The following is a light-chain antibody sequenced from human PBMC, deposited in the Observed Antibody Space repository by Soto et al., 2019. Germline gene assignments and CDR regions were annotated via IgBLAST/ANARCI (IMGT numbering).Light chain of an antibody. CDR3: SSYTSLRTYV. CDR1: SSDVGGYNF. CDR2: DVT. V-gene: IGLV2-14*01. J-gene: IGLJ1*01. Sequence: QSALTQPASVSGSPGHSITISCTGTSSDVGGYNFVSWYQQHPDKAPKLMIYDVTNRPSGVSNRFSGSKSGNTASLTISGLQAEDEADYYCSSYTSLRTYVFGTGTKVTVL.